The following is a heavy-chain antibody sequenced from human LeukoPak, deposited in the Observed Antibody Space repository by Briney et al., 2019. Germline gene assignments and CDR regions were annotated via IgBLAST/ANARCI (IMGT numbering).Heavy chain of an antibody. V-gene: IGHV3-30*18. CDR3: AKHVIAVAGNNWFDP. CDR1: GFTFSSYG. CDR2: ISYDGSNK. Sequence: GGSLRLSCAASGFTFSSYGMHWVRQAPGKGPGWVAVISYDGSNKYYADSVKGRFTISRDNSKNTLYLEMNSRRAEDTAVYYCAKHVIAVAGNNWFDPWGQGTLVTVSS. J-gene: IGHJ5*02. D-gene: IGHD6-19*01.